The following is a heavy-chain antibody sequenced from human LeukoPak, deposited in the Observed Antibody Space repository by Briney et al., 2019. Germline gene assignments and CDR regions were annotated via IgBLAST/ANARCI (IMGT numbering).Heavy chain of an antibody. V-gene: IGHV3-30*18. J-gene: IGHJ4*02. CDR3: AKDHVDTAMDLTRFYYFDY. Sequence: GGSLRLSCAASGFTFSNGWMSWVRQAPGKGLEWVAVISYDGSNKYYADSVKGRFTISRDNSKNTLYLQMNSLRAEDTAVYYCAKDHVDTAMDLTRFYYFDYWGQGTLVTVSS. CDR1: GFTFSNGW. CDR2: ISYDGSNK. D-gene: IGHD5-18*01.